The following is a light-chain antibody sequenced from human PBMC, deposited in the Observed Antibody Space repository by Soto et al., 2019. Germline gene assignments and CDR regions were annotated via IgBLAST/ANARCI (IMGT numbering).Light chain of an antibody. V-gene: IGLV2-23*01. J-gene: IGLJ3*02. CDR3: CSYAGSSIWV. CDR2: EGS. Sequence: QSALTQPASVSGSPGQSITISCTGTSSDVGSYNLVSWYQQHPGKAPKLMIYEGSKRPSGVSNRFSGSKSGNTASMTISGLQAADDADYYCCSYAGSSIWVFGGGTKLNVL. CDR1: SSDVGSYNL.